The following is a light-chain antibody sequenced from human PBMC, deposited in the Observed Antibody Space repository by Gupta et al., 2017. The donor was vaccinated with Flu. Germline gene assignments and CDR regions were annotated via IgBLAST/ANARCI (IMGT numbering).Light chain of an antibody. CDR3: ISYTRRSVFF. J-gene: IGLJ1*01. Sequence: QSALTQPASVSGSPGQSITISCPGTSSDIGDYNSVSWYQHHPGKAPKLVIFEVNNRPSGVSDRFSGSKSGDTASLTISGLQAEDEADYYCISYTRRSVFFFGAGTTVTV. V-gene: IGLV2-14*01. CDR2: EVN. CDR1: SSDIGDYNS.